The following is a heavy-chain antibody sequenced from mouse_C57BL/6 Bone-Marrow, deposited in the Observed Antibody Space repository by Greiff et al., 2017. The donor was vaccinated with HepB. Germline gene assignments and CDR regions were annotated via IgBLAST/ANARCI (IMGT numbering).Heavy chain of an antibody. CDR1: GYTFTSYG. V-gene: IGHV1-81*01. CDR3: AREMASAWFAC. D-gene: IGHD2-3*01. Sequence: VHLVESGAELARPGASVKLSCKASGYTFTSYGISWVKQRTGQGLEWIGEIYPRSGNTYYNEKFKGKATLTADKSSSTAYMELRSLTSEDSAVYFCAREMASAWFACWGQGTLVTVSA. CDR2: IYPRSGNT. J-gene: IGHJ3*01.